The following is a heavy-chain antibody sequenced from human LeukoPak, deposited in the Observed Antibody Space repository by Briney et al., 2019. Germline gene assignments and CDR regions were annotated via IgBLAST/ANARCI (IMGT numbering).Heavy chain of an antibody. CDR1: GGSVSSGNCF. CDR2: MYYSGSN. V-gene: IGHV4-61*01. J-gene: IGHJ5*02. Sequence: SSETLSLTCTVAGGSVSSGNCFWAWIRQPPGKGLEWIGYMYYSGSNKYNPSLKSRVTISVDTSKNQFSLKLSSVTAADTAVYYCARVDSFTWFDPWGQGTLVTVSS. D-gene: IGHD2-2*03. CDR3: ARVDSFTWFDP.